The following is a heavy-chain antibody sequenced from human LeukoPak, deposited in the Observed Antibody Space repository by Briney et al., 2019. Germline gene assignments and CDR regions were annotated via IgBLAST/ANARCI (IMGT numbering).Heavy chain of an antibody. J-gene: IGHJ3*02. CDR3: ARDLIGYSGSYYGAFDI. V-gene: IGHV4-4*07. CDR1: GGSFSSYY. Sequence: PSETLSLTCAVYGGSFSSYYWSWIRQRAGKGLEWIGRIYTSGSTNYNPSLKSRATTSVDTSKNKFSLMLSSVTAAPTAVYYWARDLIGYSGSYYGAFDIWGQGTMVTVSS. D-gene: IGHD1-26*01. CDR2: IYTSGST.